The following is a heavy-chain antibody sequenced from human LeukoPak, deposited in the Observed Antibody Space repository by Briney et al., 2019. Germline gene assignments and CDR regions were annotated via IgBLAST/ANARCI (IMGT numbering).Heavy chain of an antibody. CDR3: ARGETLYSGSYFDARFDY. Sequence: KAGGSLRLSCAASGFTFSSYTMDWVRQAPGEGLEWVSSISSSSSYIYYADSVKGRFTISRDNAKNSLYLQMNSLRAEDTAVYYCARGETLYSGSYFDARFDYWGQGTLVTVSS. V-gene: IGHV3-21*01. D-gene: IGHD1-26*01. CDR2: ISSSSSYI. J-gene: IGHJ4*02. CDR1: GFTFSSYT.